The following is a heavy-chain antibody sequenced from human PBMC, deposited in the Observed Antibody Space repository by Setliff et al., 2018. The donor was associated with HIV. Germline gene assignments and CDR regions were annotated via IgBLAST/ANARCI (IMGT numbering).Heavy chain of an antibody. J-gene: IGHJ4*02. CDR1: GGTFSRSV. D-gene: IGHD3-3*01. CDR2: FIPMFGAT. CDR3: ARELKGVYDAWSSSDPPYYFDN. Sequence: SVKVSCKASGGTFSRSVFSWVRQAPGQGLQWMGRFIPMFGATKYAQGFQSRVTITADRSTSTVHMELRSLRSEDTAAYYCARELKGVYDAWSSSDPPYYFDNWGQGTLVTVSS. V-gene: IGHV1-69*06.